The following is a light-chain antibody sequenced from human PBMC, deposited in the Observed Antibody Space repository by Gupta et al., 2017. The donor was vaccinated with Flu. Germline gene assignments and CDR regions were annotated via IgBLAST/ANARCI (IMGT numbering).Light chain of an antibody. CDR3: QTWASGIQV. CDR2: LHNDGSH. J-gene: IGLJ3*02. Sequence: QLVLTQSPSASASLGASVKLACTLSSGHSTYAIAWHQRRPEKGPRYLMKLHNDGSHTKGDGIPDRFSGSSSGAERYLTISTLQSEDEADYYCQTWASGIQVFGGGTKLTVL. V-gene: IGLV4-69*01. CDR1: SGHSTYA.